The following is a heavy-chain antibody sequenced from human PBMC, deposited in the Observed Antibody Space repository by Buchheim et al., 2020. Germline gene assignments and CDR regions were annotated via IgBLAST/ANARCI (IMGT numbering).Heavy chain of an antibody. CDR2: ISGSGGST. CDR3: AKVGEYYDFWSGYLHFDY. Sequence: EVQLLESGGGLVQPGGSLRLSCAASGFTFSSYAMSWVRQAPGKGLEWVSAISGSGGSTYYADSVKGRFTISRDNSKNTVYLQMNSLRVEDTAVYYCAKVGEYYDFWSGYLHFDYWGQGTL. V-gene: IGHV3-23*01. D-gene: IGHD3-3*01. CDR1: GFTFSSYA. J-gene: IGHJ4*02.